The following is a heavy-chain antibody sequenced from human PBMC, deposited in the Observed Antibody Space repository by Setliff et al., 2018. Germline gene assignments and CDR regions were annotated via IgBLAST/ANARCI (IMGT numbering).Heavy chain of an antibody. V-gene: IGHV3-49*04. CDR3: TRRGSTSTNWFDP. J-gene: IGHJ5*02. D-gene: IGHD2-2*01. CDR1: GFTFGDYA. CDR2: IRSKAYGGTT. Sequence: GGSLRLSCTASGFTFGDYAMSWVRQAPGRGLEWVGFIRSKAYGGTTEYAASVKGRFTISRDDSKSIAYLQMNSLKTEDTAVYYCTRRGSTSTNWFDPWGQGTLVTVSS.